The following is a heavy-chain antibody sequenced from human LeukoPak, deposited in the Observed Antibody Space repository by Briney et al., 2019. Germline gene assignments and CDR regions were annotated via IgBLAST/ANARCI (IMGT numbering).Heavy chain of an antibody. D-gene: IGHD6-6*01. CDR2: IYYSGST. CDR3: IRDRGYSSSSSDY. J-gene: IGHJ4*02. V-gene: IGHV4-39*01. Sequence: SETQSLTCTVSGGSISSSSYYWGWIRQPPGKGLEWIGSIYYSGSTYYNPSLKSRVTISVDTSKNQFSLKLSSVTAADTAVYHCIRDRGYSSSSSDYWGQGTLVTVSS. CDR1: GGSISSSSYY.